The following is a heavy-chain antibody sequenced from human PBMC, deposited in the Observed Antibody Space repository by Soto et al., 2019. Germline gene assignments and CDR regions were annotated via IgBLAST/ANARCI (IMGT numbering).Heavy chain of an antibody. Sequence: QLQLQESGSGLVKPSQTLSLTCAVSGGSISSGGYSWSWIRQPPGKGLEWIGYIYHSGSTYYNPSLKSRVTTSVDRSKNQFSLKLSSVTAADTAVYYCARASTVYDILTYFDYWGQGTLVTVSS. CDR2: IYHSGST. D-gene: IGHD3-9*01. J-gene: IGHJ4*02. CDR3: ARASTVYDILTYFDY. CDR1: GGSISSGGYS. V-gene: IGHV4-30-2*01.